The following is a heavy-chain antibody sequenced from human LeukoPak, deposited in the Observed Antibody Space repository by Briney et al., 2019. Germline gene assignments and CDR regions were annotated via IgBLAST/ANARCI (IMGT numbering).Heavy chain of an antibody. Sequence: ASVKVSCKASGYTFTAYYIHWVRQAPGQGLEWMGWINPNSGGTNYAQNFQGWVTMTRDTSISTAYMELSRLRSDDTAVYYCATWENMDVWGQGTTVTVSS. V-gene: IGHV1-2*04. D-gene: IGHD1-26*01. CDR1: GYTFTAYY. CDR3: ATWENMDV. CDR2: INPNSGGT. J-gene: IGHJ6*02.